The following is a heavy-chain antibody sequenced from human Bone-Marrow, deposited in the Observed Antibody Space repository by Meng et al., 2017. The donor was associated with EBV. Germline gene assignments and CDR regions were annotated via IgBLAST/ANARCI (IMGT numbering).Heavy chain of an antibody. D-gene: IGHD3-16*01. Sequence: EVQVVGSGGGLVQPWGALKLSCGASGFIFRDSARHWVRQASGKGLEWVGRVETKASKYATAYAASVKGRFSVSRDDSKNMVFLEMNSLKTEDTARYFCWGDLNYGSYWGQGTLVTVSS. CDR2: VETKASKYAT. J-gene: IGHJ4*02. CDR1: GFIFRDSA. CDR3: WGDLNYGSY. V-gene: IGHV3-73*01.